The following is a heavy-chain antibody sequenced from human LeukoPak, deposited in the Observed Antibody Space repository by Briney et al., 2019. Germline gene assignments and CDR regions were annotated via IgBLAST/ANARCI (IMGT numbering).Heavy chain of an antibody. CDR3: ARDVVTIFGVVIFDY. CDR2: MYYSGST. J-gene: IGHJ4*02. V-gene: IGHV4-59*12. CDR1: GGSISSYY. Sequence: PSETLSLTCTVSGGSISSYYWSWIRPPPGKGLEWIGYMYYSGSTKYNPSLKGLFTISVDTSKNQFSLKLSSVTAADTAVYYCARDVVTIFGVVIFDYWGQGTLVTVSS. D-gene: IGHD3-3*01.